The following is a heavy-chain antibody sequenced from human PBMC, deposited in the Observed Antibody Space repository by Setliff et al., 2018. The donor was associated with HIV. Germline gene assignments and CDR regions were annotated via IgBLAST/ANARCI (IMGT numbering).Heavy chain of an antibody. Sequence: SETLSLTCSVSGSSISDHYWWAWVRQAPGKGLEYIGTVFHRGGTFNNPSLKRRVTMPVDTSKNQFSLKLTSVTAADTAIYYCLRETGVNVAADGRGYHTVDFWGRGTMVTVSS. J-gene: IGHJ3*01. CDR1: GSSISDHYW. V-gene: IGHV4-38-2*02. CDR2: VFHRGGT. D-gene: IGHD2-8*02. CDR3: LRETGVNVAADGRGYHTVDF.